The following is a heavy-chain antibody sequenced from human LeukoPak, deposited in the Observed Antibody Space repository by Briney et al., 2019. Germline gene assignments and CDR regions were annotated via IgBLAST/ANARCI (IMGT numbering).Heavy chain of an antibody. Sequence: GGSLRLSCGASGFIFSDYYMSWIRQAPGKGLEWISYISSSGTPKYYADSVKGRFTISRDNAKKSLYLQMNSLRAEDTAVYYCARRRGYSYGGEYYFDYWGQGTLVTVSS. CDR2: ISSSGTPK. CDR3: ARRRGYSYGGEYYFDY. J-gene: IGHJ4*02. CDR1: GFIFSDYY. V-gene: IGHV3-11*04. D-gene: IGHD5-18*01.